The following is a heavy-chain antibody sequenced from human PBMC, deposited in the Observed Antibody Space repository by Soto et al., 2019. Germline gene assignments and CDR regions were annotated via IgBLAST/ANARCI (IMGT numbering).Heavy chain of an antibody. Sequence: SETLSLTCTVSGGSISSYYWSWIRQPPGKGLEWIGYIYYSGSTNYNPPLKSRVTISVDTSKNQFSLKLSSVTAADTAVYYCASGARGIAARTFDYWGQGTLVTVSS. CDR3: ASGARGIAARTFDY. D-gene: IGHD6-6*01. CDR2: IYYSGST. CDR1: GGSISSYY. V-gene: IGHV4-59*01. J-gene: IGHJ4*02.